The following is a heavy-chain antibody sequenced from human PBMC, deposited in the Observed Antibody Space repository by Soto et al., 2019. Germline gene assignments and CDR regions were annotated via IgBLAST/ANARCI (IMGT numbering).Heavy chain of an antibody. D-gene: IGHD3-3*01. V-gene: IGHV1-18*01. Sequence: ASVKVSCKASGGTFSSYTISWVRQAPGQGLEWMGWISAYNGNTNYAQKVQGRVTMTTDTSTSTAYMELRSLRSDDTAVYYCARDLTYDFWSGYGNGLDVWGQ. CDR3: ARDLTYDFWSGYGNGLDV. CDR1: GGTFSSYT. J-gene: IGHJ6*02. CDR2: ISAYNGNT.